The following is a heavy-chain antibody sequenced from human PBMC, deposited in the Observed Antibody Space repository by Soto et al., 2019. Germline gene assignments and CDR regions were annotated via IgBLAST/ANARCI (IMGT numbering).Heavy chain of an antibody. D-gene: IGHD3-10*01. CDR1: GGSISTYY. V-gene: IGHV4-59*01. CDR3: ARSFYDSGQYYNSCFDP. CDR2: IYHSGST. Sequence: SETLSLTCTVSGGSISTYYWNWIRQPPGKGVEWIGSIYHSGSTSYNPSLKSRVTISVDTSKNQFSLKLTSVTAADTAVYYCARSFYDSGQYYNSCFDPWGQGTLVTVSS. J-gene: IGHJ5*02.